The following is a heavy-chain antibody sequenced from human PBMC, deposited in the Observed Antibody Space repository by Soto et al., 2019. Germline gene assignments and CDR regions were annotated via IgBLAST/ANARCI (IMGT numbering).Heavy chain of an antibody. CDR2: IIPIFGTA. J-gene: IGHJ6*02. V-gene: IGHV1-69*12. Sequence: QVQLVQSGAEVKKPGSSVKVSCKASGGTFSSYAISWVRQAPGQGLEWMGGIIPIFGTANYAQKFQGRVTITAAESTSTAYMGLSSLRSEDTAVYYCAREGGSGNYRYYAMDVWGQGTTVTVSS. D-gene: IGHD3-10*01. CDR3: AREGGSGNYRYYAMDV. CDR1: GGTFSSYA.